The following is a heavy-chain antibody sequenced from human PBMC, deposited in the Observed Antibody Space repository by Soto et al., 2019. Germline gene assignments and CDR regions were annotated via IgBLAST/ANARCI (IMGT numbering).Heavy chain of an antibody. CDR2: IDPSDSYT. J-gene: IGHJ6*02. CDR1: GYSFTSYW. D-gene: IGHD3-22*01. CDR3: ARRAKYYYDSSGYYPSDV. Sequence: PGESLKISCKGSGYSFTSYWISWVRQMPGKGLEWMGRIDPSDSYTNYSPSFQGHVTISADKSISTAYLQWGSLKASDTAMYYCARRAKYYYDSSGYYPSDVWGQGTTVTVSS. V-gene: IGHV5-10-1*01.